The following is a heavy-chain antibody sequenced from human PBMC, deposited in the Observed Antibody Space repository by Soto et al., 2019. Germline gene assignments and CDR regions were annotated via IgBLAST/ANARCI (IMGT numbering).Heavy chain of an antibody. CDR1: GFTFRSCG. CDR3: AKEGMIRAFVISAYDY. V-gene: IGHV3-30*18. J-gene: IGHJ4*02. CDR2: ISYDGRNK. D-gene: IGHD3-10*01. Sequence: ALSSSCPCSGFTFRSCGMPWVRQAPGKGLQWVAFISYDGRNKVYADSVKARLTISRDNSKDTLYLHMNSLTAEDTAVYYCAKEGMIRAFVISAYDYWGQGTLVTVSS.